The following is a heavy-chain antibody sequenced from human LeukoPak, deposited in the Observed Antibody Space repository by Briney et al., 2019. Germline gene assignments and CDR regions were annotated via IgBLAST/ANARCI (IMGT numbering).Heavy chain of an antibody. CDR3: ARLNTFGGVIASQD. CDR2: INHSGST. Sequence: PSETLSLTCAVYGGSFSGYYWSWIRQPPGKGLEWLGEINHSGSTNYNPSLKSRVTISVDTSKNQFSLKLSSVTAADTAVYYCARLNTFGGVIASQDWGQGTLVTVSS. D-gene: IGHD3-16*02. CDR1: GGSFSGYY. J-gene: IGHJ4*02. V-gene: IGHV4-34*01.